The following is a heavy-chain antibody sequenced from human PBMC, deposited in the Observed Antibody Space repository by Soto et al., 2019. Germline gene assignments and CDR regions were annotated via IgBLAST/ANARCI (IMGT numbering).Heavy chain of an antibody. J-gene: IGHJ4*02. CDR3: ARGTSSWNGYYDF. D-gene: IGHD3-3*01. CDR1: GGPFNRYS. V-gene: IGHV1-69*01. CDR2: IIPKIDIG. Sequence: QVQLVQSGAEVKKPGSSVRVSCKASGGPFNRYSIIWVRQAPGQGLEWMGGIIPKIDIGKYAQKFQDRLTITADEVTSTASMELSSLRYDDTAVYYCARGTSSWNGYYDFWGQGTLLTVSS.